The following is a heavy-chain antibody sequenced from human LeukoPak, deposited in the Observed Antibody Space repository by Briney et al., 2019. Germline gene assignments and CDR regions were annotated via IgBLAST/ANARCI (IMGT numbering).Heavy chain of an antibody. D-gene: IGHD3-22*01. CDR3: ASSRYCDSSGYFDY. V-gene: IGHV4-59*11. CDR1: GGSISSHY. Sequence: SETLSLTCTVSGGSISSHYWSWIRQPPGKGLEWIGYIYYSGSTNYNPSLKSRVTISVDTSKNQFSLKLSSVTAADTAVYYCASSRYCDSSGYFDYWGQGTLVSVSS. CDR2: IYYSGST. J-gene: IGHJ4*02.